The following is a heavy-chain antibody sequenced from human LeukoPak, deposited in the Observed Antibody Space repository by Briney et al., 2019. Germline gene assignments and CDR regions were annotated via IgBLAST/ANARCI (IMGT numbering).Heavy chain of an antibody. D-gene: IGHD5-18*01. V-gene: IGHV1-69*10. CDR2: IIPILGIA. CDR3: AYSDWFDP. CDR1: GGTFSSYA. Sequence: VKLSCKASGGTFSSYAISWVRQSPGQGLEWMGRIIPILGIANYAQKFQGRVTITADKSTSTAYMELSSLRSEDTAVYYCAYSDWFDPWGEGTVVPVSS. J-gene: IGHJ5*02.